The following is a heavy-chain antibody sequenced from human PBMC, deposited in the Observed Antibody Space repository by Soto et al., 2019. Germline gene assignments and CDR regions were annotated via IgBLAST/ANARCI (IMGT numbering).Heavy chain of an antibody. CDR3: ARESMWAPDY. J-gene: IGHJ4*02. CDR1: GFTFSIYW. CDR2: INGDGSRT. V-gene: IGHV3-74*01. Sequence: EVQLVESGGGLVQPGGSLRLSCAASGFTFSIYWMHWVRQAPGKGLEWVSRINGDGSRTSNADPVKGRFTISRDNAKNTLYLEMNSLRAEDTAVYYCARESMWAPDYWGQGTLVAVSS. D-gene: IGHD1-26*01.